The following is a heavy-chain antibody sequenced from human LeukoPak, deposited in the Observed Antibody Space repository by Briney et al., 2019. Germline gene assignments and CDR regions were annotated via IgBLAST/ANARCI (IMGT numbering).Heavy chain of an antibody. D-gene: IGHD3-10*01. CDR3: ARSGSGRYYYMDV. Sequence: ASVKVSCRAAGYTFVSHGISWVRLAPGQGLEWMGWISAYNGDTKYAQKFQARVTMTTDTSTSTAYMELRSLRSDDTAVYYCARSGSGRYYYMDVWGKGTTVTVSS. J-gene: IGHJ6*03. CDR2: ISAYNGDT. CDR1: GYTFVSHG. V-gene: IGHV1-18*01.